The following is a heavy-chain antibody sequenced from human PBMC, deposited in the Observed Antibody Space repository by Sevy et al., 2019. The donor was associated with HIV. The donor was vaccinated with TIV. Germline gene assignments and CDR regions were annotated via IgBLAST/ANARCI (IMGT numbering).Heavy chain of an antibody. Sequence: ASVKVSCKASGGTFSSYAISWVRQAPGQGLEWMGGIIPIFGTANYAQKFQGRVTITADKSTSTAYMELSSLRSEDTAVYYCARVAGAGPVDRYFDYWGQGTLVTVSS. CDR3: ARVAGAGPVDRYFDY. D-gene: IGHD6-19*01. J-gene: IGHJ4*02. V-gene: IGHV1-69*06. CDR2: IIPIFGTA. CDR1: GGTFSSYA.